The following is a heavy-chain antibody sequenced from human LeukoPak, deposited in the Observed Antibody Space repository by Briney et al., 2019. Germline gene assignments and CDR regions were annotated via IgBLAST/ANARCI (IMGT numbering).Heavy chain of an antibody. CDR2: ISSSSSNI. CDR1: GFTLSAYD. CDR3: ARGGYSSSSYFYYYMDV. J-gene: IGHJ6*03. D-gene: IGHD6-6*01. V-gene: IGHV3-21*06. Sequence: GGSLRLSCAASGFTLSAYDMHWVRQAPGKGLEWVSYISSSSSNIYDADSMKGRFTLSRDNTKNSLYLQMNSLRDEDTAVYYCARGGYSSSSYFYYYMDVWGKGTTVTVSS.